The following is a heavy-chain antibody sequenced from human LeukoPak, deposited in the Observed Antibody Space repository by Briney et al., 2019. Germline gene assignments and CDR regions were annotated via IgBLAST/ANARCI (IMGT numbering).Heavy chain of an antibody. D-gene: IGHD6-19*01. J-gene: IGHJ2*01. CDR3: ARQRVGVAGPDWYFDL. Sequence: PSETLSLTCTVSGGSISSSSYYWGWIRQPPGKGLEWIGSIYYSGSTYYNPSLKSRVTISVDTSKNQFSLKLSSVTAADTAVYYCARQRVGVAGPDWYFDLWGRGTLVTVSS. V-gene: IGHV4-39*01. CDR2: IYYSGST. CDR1: GGSISSSSYY.